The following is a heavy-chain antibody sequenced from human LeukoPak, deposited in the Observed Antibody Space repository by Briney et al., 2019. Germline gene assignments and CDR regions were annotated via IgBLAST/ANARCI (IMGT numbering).Heavy chain of an antibody. Sequence: GGSLRLSCAASGFTFSSYAMHWVRQAPGKGLEWVAVISYDGSNKYYADSVKGRFTISRDNSKNTLYLQMNSLRAEDTAVYYCARDPFMTTGWGVDYWGQGTLVTVSS. CDR2: ISYDGSNK. J-gene: IGHJ4*02. CDR3: ARDPFMTTGWGVDY. D-gene: IGHD4-17*01. CDR1: GFTFSSYA. V-gene: IGHV3-30-3*01.